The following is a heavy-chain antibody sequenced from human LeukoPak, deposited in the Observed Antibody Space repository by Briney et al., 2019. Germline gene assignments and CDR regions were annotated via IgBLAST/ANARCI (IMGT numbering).Heavy chain of an antibody. CDR2: IIPILGIA. CDR3: ALIVVVPAAMDY. CDR1: GGTFSSYA. J-gene: IGHJ4*02. D-gene: IGHD2-2*01. Sequence: SVKVSCKASGGTFSSYAISWVRQAPGQGLEWMGRIIPILGIANYAQKLQGRVTITTDESTSTAYMELSSLRSEDTAVYYCALIVVVPAAMDYWGQGTLVTVSS. V-gene: IGHV1-69*04.